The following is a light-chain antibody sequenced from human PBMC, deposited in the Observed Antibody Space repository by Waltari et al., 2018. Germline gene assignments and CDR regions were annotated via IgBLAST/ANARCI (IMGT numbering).Light chain of an antibody. V-gene: IGKV3-15*01. CDR2: DAS. CDR3: QQYNRWPPIT. J-gene: IGKJ5*01. CDR1: QCVSSN. Sequence: VVLTQSPATLSVSPGESAIISCRASQCVSSNLAWYQQKPGQAPRLLIYDASTRASSIPARFRGSGSGTEFTLTINSLQSEDSATYYCQQYNRWPPITVGQGTRLDIK.